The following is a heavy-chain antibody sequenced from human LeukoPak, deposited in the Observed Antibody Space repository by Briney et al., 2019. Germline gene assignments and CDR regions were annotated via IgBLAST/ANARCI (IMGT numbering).Heavy chain of an antibody. V-gene: IGHV1-69*05. J-gene: IGHJ5*02. Sequence: GSSVKVSCKASGGTFISYAISWVRQAPGQGLEWMGGIIPIFGTANYAQKFQGRVTITTDESTSTAYMELSSLRSEDTAVYYCARGTRDIVLVPTALRSWFDPWGQGTLVTVSS. CDR3: ARGTRDIVLVPTALRSWFDP. CDR1: GGTFISYA. D-gene: IGHD2-2*01. CDR2: IIPIFGTA.